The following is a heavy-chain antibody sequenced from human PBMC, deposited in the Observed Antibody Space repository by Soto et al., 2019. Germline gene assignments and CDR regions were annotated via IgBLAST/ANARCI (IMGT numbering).Heavy chain of an antibody. D-gene: IGHD3-22*01. CDR1: GYSFTSYW. CDR2: IYPGDSDT. Sequence: PGESLKISCKGSGYSFTSYWIGWVRQMPGKGLEWMGIIYPGDSDTRYSPSFQGQVTISADKSISTAYLQWSSLKASGTAMYYCARHSYYYDSSGYAGDIWGQGTMVTVSS. J-gene: IGHJ3*02. V-gene: IGHV5-51*01. CDR3: ARHSYYYDSSGYAGDI.